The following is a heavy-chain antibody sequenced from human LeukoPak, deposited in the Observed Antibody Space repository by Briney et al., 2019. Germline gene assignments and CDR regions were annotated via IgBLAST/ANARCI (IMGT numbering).Heavy chain of an antibody. D-gene: IGHD6-19*01. CDR3: AGSIAVAGTLFDS. Sequence: PGGSLRLSCAASGFTFSSLEMNWVRQAPGKGLQWVSYITSSGSSIYYADSVKGRFTMSRDNAKNSLYLQMNSLRAEDTAVYYCAGSIAVAGTLFDSWGQGTLVTVSS. J-gene: IGHJ4*02. CDR2: ITSSGSSI. V-gene: IGHV3-48*03. CDR1: GFTFSSLE.